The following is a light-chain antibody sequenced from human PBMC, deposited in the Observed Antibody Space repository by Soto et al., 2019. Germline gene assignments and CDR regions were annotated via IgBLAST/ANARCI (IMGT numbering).Light chain of an antibody. Sequence: QSVLTQPPSASGTPGQRVTISCSRSSSNIGTNTVNWYQQLPGTAPKLLIYSNSQRPSGVPDRFSGSKSGTSASLAISGLQSEDEADYYCAAWDDSLNARYVFGTGTKLTVL. J-gene: IGLJ1*01. CDR2: SNS. CDR3: AAWDDSLNARYV. V-gene: IGLV1-44*01. CDR1: SSNIGTNT.